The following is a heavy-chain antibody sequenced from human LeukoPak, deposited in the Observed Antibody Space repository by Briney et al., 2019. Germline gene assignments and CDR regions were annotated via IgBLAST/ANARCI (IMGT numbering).Heavy chain of an antibody. J-gene: IGHJ6*04. D-gene: IGHD1-1*01. V-gene: IGHV4-30-2*01. CDR1: GGSISSGGYS. CDR3: ARGPGGGYYYGMDV. CDR2: IYHSGST. Sequence: SQTLSLTCAVSGGSISSGGYSWSWIRQPPGKGLEWIGYIYHSGSTYYNPSLKSRVTISVDRSKNQFSLKLSSVTAADTAVYYCARGPGGGYYYGMDVWGKGTTDTVSS.